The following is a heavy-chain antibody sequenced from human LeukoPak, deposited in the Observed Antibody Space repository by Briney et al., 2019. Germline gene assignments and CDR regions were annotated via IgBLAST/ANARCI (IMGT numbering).Heavy chain of an antibody. D-gene: IGHD3-10*01. V-gene: IGHV1-2*02. J-gene: IGHJ4*02. CDR3: ARVTGERGHFLERNNYFDY. CDR2: INIITGGA. CDR1: GYTFTGYY. Sequence: GASVKVSCKASGYTFTGYYLHWVRQAPGQGLEWMGWINIITGGANFAQRFPGRVTLTRDTSITTAYMELSRLRDDDTAVYYCARVTGERGHFLERNNYFDYWGQGTLVTVSS.